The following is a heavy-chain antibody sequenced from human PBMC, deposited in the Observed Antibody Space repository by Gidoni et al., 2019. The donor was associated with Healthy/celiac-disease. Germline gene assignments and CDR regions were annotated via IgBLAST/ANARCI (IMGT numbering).Heavy chain of an antibody. CDR1: GFSLSTSGVG. Sequence: QITLKESGPTLVKPTQTLTLTCTFSGFSLSTSGVGVAWIRQPPGKALEWLALIYWDDDKRYSPSLKSRLTITKDTSKNQVVLTMTNMDPVDTATYYCAHRLGYCSGGSCYSDGDDFDYWGQGTLVTVSS. D-gene: IGHD2-15*01. CDR3: AHRLGYCSGGSCYSDGDDFDY. J-gene: IGHJ4*02. V-gene: IGHV2-5*02. CDR2: IYWDDDK.